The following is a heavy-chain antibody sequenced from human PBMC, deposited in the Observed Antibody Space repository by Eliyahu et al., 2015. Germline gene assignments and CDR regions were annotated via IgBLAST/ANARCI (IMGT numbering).Heavy chain of an antibody. J-gene: IGHJ4*02. D-gene: IGHD1-14*01. CDR3: ARQAKGLLGNPFDY. CDR1: GFTIPDYP. V-gene: IGHV1-2*02. Sequence: QVQLVQSGAEVKKPGASVRVSCRASGFTIPDYPIHWVRQAPGKGLEWMGWNNPSTGGTDSAQKFQGRLIMPRVTSISTTYMELSSLKSDDTAVYFCARQAKGLLGNPFDYWGQGTLVTVSS. CDR2: NNPSTGGT.